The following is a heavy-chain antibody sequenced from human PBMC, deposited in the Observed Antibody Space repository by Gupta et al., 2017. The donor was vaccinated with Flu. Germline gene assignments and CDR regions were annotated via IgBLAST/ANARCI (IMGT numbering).Heavy chain of an antibody. CDR1: GYTFTGYY. J-gene: IGHJ4*02. Sequence: QMQLAQSGAEVKKPGASVKVSCQASGYTFTGYYIHWVRQAPGQGLEWLGRINPKSGDTKYTQNFQGRVTMTRDTSITTAYMELSRLKSDDTAAYYCATGGFGVYCATTSCSIDSWGQGTLVTVSS. CDR3: ATGGFGVYCATTSCSIDS. D-gene: IGHD2-2*01. V-gene: IGHV1-2*06. CDR2: INPKSGDT.